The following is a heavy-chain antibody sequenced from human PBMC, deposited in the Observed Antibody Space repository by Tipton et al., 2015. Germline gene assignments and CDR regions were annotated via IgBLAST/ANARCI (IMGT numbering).Heavy chain of an antibody. V-gene: IGHV4-39*07. J-gene: IGHJ4*02. Sequence: TLSLTCTVSGGSVSSSSYYWGWIRQPPGKGLEWIGSISHSGNTYYNPSLKSRVTMSRDTSKNQFSVKLTSVTAADTAVYYCACQDYDSLTRDYQTVDYWGQGTLVSVSS. D-gene: IGHD3-9*01. CDR3: ACQDYDSLTRDYQTVDY. CDR1: GGSVSSSSYY. CDR2: ISHSGNT.